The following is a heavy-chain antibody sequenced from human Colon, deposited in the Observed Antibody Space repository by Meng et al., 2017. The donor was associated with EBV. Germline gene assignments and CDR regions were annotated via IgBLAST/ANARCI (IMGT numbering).Heavy chain of an antibody. D-gene: IGHD3-10*01. CDR1: GDYIPNHNW. V-gene: IGHV4-4*02. J-gene: IGHJ1*01. Sequence: GQLGAPGPAPGKPSETPALASAVSGDYIPNHNWWAWVRQPTGKGLGGIGEIPHRGSSAYNPSLKSRVSMSIDKSKNQFSLKLTSVTAADTAVYHCLRGSGGSVWGQGTLVTVSS. CDR3: LRGSGGSV. CDR2: IPHRGSS.